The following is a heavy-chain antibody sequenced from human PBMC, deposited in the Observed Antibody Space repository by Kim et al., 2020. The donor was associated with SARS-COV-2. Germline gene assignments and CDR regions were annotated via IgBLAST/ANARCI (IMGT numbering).Heavy chain of an antibody. V-gene: IGHV4-59*08. CDR3: ARRHILAAGYGMDV. J-gene: IGHJ6*02. CDR2: IYYSGST. D-gene: IGHD3-3*02. Sequence: SETLSLTCTVSGGSISSYYWSWIRQPPGKGLEWIGYIYYSGSTNYNPSLKSRVTISVDTSKNQFSLKLSSVTAADTAVYYCARRHILAAGYGMDVWGQGT. CDR1: GGSISSYY.